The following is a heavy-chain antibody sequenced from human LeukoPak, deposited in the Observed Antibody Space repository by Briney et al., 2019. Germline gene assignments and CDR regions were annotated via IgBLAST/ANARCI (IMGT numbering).Heavy chain of an antibody. CDR1: GGTFSSYA. CDR2: IIPIFGTA. D-gene: IGHD2-2*01. Sequence: ASVKVSCKASGGTFSSYAISWARQAPGQGLEWMGRIIPIFGTANYAQKFQGRVTITTDESTSTAYMELSSLRSEDTAVYYCARAGQEASAFDIWGQGTMVTVSS. J-gene: IGHJ3*02. V-gene: IGHV1-69*05. CDR3: ARAGQEASAFDI.